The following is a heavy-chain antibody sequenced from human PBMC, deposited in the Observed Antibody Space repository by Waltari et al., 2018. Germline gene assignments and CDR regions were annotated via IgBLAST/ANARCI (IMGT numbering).Heavy chain of an antibody. V-gene: IGHV1-3*01. CDR3: ARSDIVVVPAASDY. D-gene: IGHD2-2*01. J-gene: IGHJ4*02. Sequence: QVQLVQSGAEVKKPGASVTVSCKASGYTFPSSALHWVRQSPGQRLEWMGWSTAGNGKTKYSQKFQGRVTITRDTSASTAYMELSSLRSEDTAVYYCARSDIVVVPAASDYWGQGTLVTVSS. CDR2: STAGNGKT. CDR1: GYTFPSSA.